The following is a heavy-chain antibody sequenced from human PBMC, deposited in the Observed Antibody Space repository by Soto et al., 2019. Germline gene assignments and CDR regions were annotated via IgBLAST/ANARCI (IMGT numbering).Heavy chain of an antibody. D-gene: IGHD3-3*01. CDR1: GGTFSSYA. CDR2: IIPIFGTA. CDR3: AREEADFWSGYHYGMDV. V-gene: IGHV1-69*01. Sequence: QVQLVQSGAEVKKPGSSVKVSCKASGGTFSSYAISWVRQAPGQGLEWMGRIIPIFGTANYAQKFQGRVTITADEATSTACRELSSLRSEDTAGYYCAREEADFWSGYHYGMDVWGQGTTVTVSS. J-gene: IGHJ6*02.